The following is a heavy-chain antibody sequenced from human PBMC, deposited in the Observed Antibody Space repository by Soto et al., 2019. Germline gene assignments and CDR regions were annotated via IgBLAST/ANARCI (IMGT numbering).Heavy chain of an antibody. CDR3: ARGDGYCSGGGGYNWFDS. CDR2: IYYNGST. D-gene: IGHD2-15*01. CDR1: GGSISSYY. V-gene: IGHV4-59*01. J-gene: IGHJ5*01. Sequence: QVQLQESGPGLVKPSETLSLTCTVSGGSISSYYWSWIRQPPGKGLEWIGYIYYNGSTNYNPSLKRRVTISVDTTKNQSSLNLSFVGAAYTAVYYCARGDGYCSGGGGYNWFDSSGQGTLVTVSS.